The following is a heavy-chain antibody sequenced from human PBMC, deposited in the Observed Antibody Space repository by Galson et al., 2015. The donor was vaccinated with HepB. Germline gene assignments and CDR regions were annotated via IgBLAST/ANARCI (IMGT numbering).Heavy chain of an antibody. J-gene: IGHJ2*01. Sequence: RLSCAASGFTFSSYWMNWVRQAPGKGLEWVANIKQDGTEKYYVDSVKGRFTISRDNAKNSLYLEMNSLRVEDTAVYYCARDYDPSARPAWYFDLWGRGTLVTVSS. CDR2: IKQDGTEK. D-gene: IGHD3-3*01. V-gene: IGHV3-7*01. CDR1: GFTFSSYW. CDR3: ARDYDPSARPAWYFDL.